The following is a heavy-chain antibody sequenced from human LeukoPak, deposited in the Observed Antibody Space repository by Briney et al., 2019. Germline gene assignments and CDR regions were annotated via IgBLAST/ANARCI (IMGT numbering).Heavy chain of an antibody. CDR2: ISWNSGSI. Sequence: SLRLSCAASGFTFDDYAMHWVRQAPGKGLEWVSGISWNSGSIGYADSVKGRFTISRDNAKNSLYLQMNSLRAEDTALYYCAKDGIAAAFDYWGQGTLVTVSS. V-gene: IGHV3-9*01. CDR3: AKDGIAAAFDY. J-gene: IGHJ4*02. CDR1: GFTFDDYA. D-gene: IGHD6-13*01.